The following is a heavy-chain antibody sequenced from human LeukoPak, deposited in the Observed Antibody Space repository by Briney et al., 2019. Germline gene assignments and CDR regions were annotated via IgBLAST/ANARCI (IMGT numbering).Heavy chain of an antibody. CDR1: GNTFTRNY. CDR2: INPSGGST. V-gene: IGHV1-46*01. J-gene: IGHJ4*02. Sequence: EASVKVSCKASGNTFTRNYIQWVRQAPGQGLEWMGIINPSGGSTSYAQKFQGRVTMTRDTSTSTVYMELSSLRSEDTAVYYCARGYDFWSGYCPNWGQGTLVTVSS. CDR3: ARGYDFWSGYCPN. D-gene: IGHD3-3*01.